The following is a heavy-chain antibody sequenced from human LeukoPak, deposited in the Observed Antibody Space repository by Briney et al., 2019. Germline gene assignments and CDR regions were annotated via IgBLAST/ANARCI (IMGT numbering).Heavy chain of an antibody. V-gene: IGHV4-30-4*01. J-gene: IGHJ4*02. D-gene: IGHD4-23*01. Sequence: SETLSLTCTVSGGSISSGDYYWSWIRQPPGKGLEWIGYIYYSGSTYYNPSLKSRVTISVDTSKNQFSLKLSSVTAADTAVYYSARYYGGSFGYYFEYWGQGTLVTVSS. CDR2: IYYSGST. CDR1: GGSISSGDYY. CDR3: ARYYGGSFGYYFEY.